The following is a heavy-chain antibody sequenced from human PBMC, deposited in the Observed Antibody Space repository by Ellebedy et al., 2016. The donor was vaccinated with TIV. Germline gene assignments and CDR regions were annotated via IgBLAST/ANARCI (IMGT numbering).Heavy chain of an antibody. D-gene: IGHD5-24*01. Sequence: GSLRLSXTVSGGSISSSSYYWGWIRQPPGKGLEWIGSIYYSGSTYYNPSLKSRVTISVDTSKNQFSLKLSSVTAADTAVYYCARDRTGYNLFDYWGQGTLVTVSS. J-gene: IGHJ4*02. CDR3: ARDRTGYNLFDY. CDR1: GGSISSSSYY. CDR2: IYYSGST. V-gene: IGHV4-39*07.